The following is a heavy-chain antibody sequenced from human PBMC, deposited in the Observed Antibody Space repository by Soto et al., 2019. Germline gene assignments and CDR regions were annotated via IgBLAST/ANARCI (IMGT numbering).Heavy chain of an antibody. CDR2: ITPLFGTA. Sequence: QVQLVQSGAEEKKTGSSVKVSCKASGGTFSSSSITWVRQSPGQGLEWMGGITPLFGTANYAQKFDGRVTINADESTSTAYLQVSSLRAEDTAVYYCAREAYVYYGKPFDYWGQGTLVTVSS. D-gene: IGHD4-17*01. CDR3: AREAYVYYGKPFDY. CDR1: GGTFSSSS. V-gene: IGHV1-69*01. J-gene: IGHJ4*01.